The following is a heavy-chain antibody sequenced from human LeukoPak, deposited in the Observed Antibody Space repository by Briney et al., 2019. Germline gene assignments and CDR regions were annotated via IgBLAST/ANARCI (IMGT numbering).Heavy chain of an antibody. CDR1: GYTFTSYD. CDR3: ARTPAIRRITIFGVVTPYYFDY. V-gene: IGHV1-8*01. J-gene: IGHJ4*02. Sequence: ASVKVSCKASGYTFTSYDINWVRQATGQGLEWMGWMNPNSGNTGYAQKFQGRVTMTRNTSISTAYMEPSSLRSEDTAVYYCARTPAIRRITIFGVVTPYYFDYWGQGTLVTVSS. CDR2: MNPNSGNT. D-gene: IGHD3-3*01.